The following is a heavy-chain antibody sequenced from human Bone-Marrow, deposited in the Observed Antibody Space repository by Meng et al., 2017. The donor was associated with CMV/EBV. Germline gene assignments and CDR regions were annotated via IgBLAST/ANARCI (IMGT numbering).Heavy chain of an antibody. V-gene: IGHV3-33*06. CDR2: IWYDGSNK. CDR1: TFSSYG. CDR3: AKTHHPYCSSTSCYTAFDY. J-gene: IGHJ4*02. D-gene: IGHD2-2*02. Sequence: TFSSYGMHWVRQAPGKGLEWVAVIWYDGSNKYYADSVKGRFTISRDNSKNTLYLQMNSLRAEDTAVYYCAKTHHPYCSSTSCYTAFDYWGQGTLVTVSS.